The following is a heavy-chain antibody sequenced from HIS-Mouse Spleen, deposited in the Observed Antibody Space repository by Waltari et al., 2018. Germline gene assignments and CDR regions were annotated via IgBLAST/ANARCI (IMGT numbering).Heavy chain of an antibody. CDR2: ISYDGSNK. CDR3: AKDRGSQFDY. D-gene: IGHD1-26*01. J-gene: IGHJ4*02. Sequence: QVQLVESGGGVVQPGRSLRLYCAAYGFTFGSCGMHWVRQAPGKGREWVAVISYDGSNKYYADSVKGRFTISRDNSKNTLYLQMNSLRAEDTAVYYCAKDRGSQFDYWGQGTLVTVSS. V-gene: IGHV3-30*18. CDR1: GFTFGSCG.